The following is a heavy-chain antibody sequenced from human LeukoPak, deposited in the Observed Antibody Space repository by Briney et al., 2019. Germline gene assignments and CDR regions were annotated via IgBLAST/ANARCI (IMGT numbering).Heavy chain of an antibody. CDR2: IYYSGST. Sequence: SETLSLTCAVSGGSISSGGYSWSWIRQPPGRGLEWIGYIYYSGSTYYNPSLKSRVTISVDTSKNQFSLKLSSVTAADTAVYYCARVLSSGWYVDYWGQGTLVTVSS. J-gene: IGHJ4*02. D-gene: IGHD6-19*01. V-gene: IGHV4-30-4*07. CDR3: ARVLSSGWYVDY. CDR1: GGSISSGGYS.